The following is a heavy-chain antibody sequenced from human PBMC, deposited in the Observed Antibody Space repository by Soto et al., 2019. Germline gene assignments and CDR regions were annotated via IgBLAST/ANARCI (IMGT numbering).Heavy chain of an antibody. CDR2: ISYDGSIK. V-gene: IGHV3-30-3*01. Sequence: QVQLVESGGGVVQPGRSLRLSCAASGFTFSSHSIQWVGQAPGKGLEWVAVISYDGSIKYYADSVKGRFTISRDNSKNTAYLQMNSLRAEDTAVFYCAREWSTSGDLDYWGQGTLVIVSS. CDR3: AREWSTSGDLDY. CDR1: GFTFSSHS. D-gene: IGHD3-10*01. J-gene: IGHJ4*02.